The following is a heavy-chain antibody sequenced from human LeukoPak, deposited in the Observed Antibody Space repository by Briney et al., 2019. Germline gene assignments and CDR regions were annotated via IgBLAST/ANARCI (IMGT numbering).Heavy chain of an antibody. CDR1: GYTFTTYW. V-gene: IGHV5-51*01. Sequence: GESLKISCKGSGYTFTTYWTGWVRQLPGKGLEWMGIIYPGDFDTRYSPSFQGQVTISVDKSINTAYLQWRSLKASDTAMYYCARSEGHCSDGACYAQKVIDHWGQGTLVTVSS. CDR3: ARSEGHCSDGACYAQKVIDH. J-gene: IGHJ4*02. CDR2: IYPGDFDT. D-gene: IGHD2-15*01.